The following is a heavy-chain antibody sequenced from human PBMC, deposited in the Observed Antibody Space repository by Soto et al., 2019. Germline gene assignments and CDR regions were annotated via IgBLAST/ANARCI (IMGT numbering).Heavy chain of an antibody. Sequence: PWGSLLLACAYSAFTFRDYYMSWIRQAPGKGLERVSHISSSGSTIYYADSVKGRFTISMDNSKNSLYLQMNSLRAEDTAVYYCARDVGQAAGTRVYWGQGTLVTVSS. D-gene: IGHD6-13*01. CDR2: ISSSGSTI. V-gene: IGHV3-11*01. CDR1: AFTFRDYY. CDR3: ARDVGQAAGTRVY. J-gene: IGHJ4*02.